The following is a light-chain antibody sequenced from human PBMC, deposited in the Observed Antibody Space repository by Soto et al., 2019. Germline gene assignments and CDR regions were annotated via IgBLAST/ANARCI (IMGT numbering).Light chain of an antibody. J-gene: IGLJ2*01. CDR3: GADHGSGSNFVV. V-gene: IGLV9-49*01. CDR2: VGTGGSVG. Sequence: QLVLTQPPSASASLGASVTLTCTLSSGDSNYKVDWYQQRPGQGPRFVMRVGTGGSVGPKGDGIPDRFSVLGSGLNRYLTIKNIQEEDESDYHCGADHGSGSNFVVFGGGTKLTVL. CDR1: SGDSNYK.